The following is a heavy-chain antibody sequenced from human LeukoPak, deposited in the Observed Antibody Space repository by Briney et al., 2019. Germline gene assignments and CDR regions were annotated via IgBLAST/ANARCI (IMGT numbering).Heavy chain of an antibody. CDR1: GFPFSSSW. Sequence: PGGCLRLSCVVSGFPFSSSWMGWARLEPRKGMEWVANIQGDGGLQWYEDSVRRRFTLSRDNARTSLYLQMNSLRAEDTAIYYCAFLVREPQHWGQGTLVTVSS. CDR3: AFLVREPQH. D-gene: IGHD3-10*02. J-gene: IGHJ1*01. V-gene: IGHV3-7*01. CDR2: IQGDGGLQ.